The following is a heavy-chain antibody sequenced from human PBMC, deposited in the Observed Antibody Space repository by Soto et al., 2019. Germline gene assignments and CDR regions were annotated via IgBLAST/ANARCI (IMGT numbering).Heavy chain of an antibody. CDR2: ISYDGSNK. D-gene: IGHD1-26*01. CDR1: GFTFSSYG. CDR3: AKEREGATTY. J-gene: IGHJ4*02. Sequence: QVQLVESGGGVVQPGRSLRLSCAASGFTFSSYGMHWVRQAPGKGLEWVAVISYDGSNKYYADSVKGRFTISRDNSKNTLYLQMNSLRAEDTAVYYCAKEREGATTYWGQGTLVTVSS. V-gene: IGHV3-30*18.